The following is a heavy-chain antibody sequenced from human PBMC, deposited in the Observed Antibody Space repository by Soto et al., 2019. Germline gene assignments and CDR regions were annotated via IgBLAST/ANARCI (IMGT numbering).Heavy chain of an antibody. CDR2: IYYNGNT. CDR1: GGSISSSNYY. D-gene: IGHD6-19*01. J-gene: IGHJ4*02. V-gene: IGHV4-39*01. Sequence: QLQLQESGPGLVKPSETLSLTCTVSGGSISSSNYYWGWIRQSPGKGLESIGNIYYNGNTYYNPSLKSRVTISVDTSKNQSSLKLNSVPAADTAVYFCARLRSGPDNGWYWAFDYWGRGTLVTVSS. CDR3: ARLRSGPDNGWYWAFDY.